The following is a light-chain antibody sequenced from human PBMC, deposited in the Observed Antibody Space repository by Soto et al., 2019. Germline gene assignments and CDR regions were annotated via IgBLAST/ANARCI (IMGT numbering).Light chain of an antibody. CDR2: AAS. V-gene: IGKV1-27*01. CDR1: QDIKKF. Sequence: DIQLTQSPSSLSASLGDRVTITCRASQDIKKFLAWYQQRPGKVPDLLIYAASTLRSGVPSRFSGNASGTDFSFPIPSLQPEDVATYYCKKYARAPAMFGKGTKVDIK. CDR3: KKYARAPAM. J-gene: IGKJ1*01.